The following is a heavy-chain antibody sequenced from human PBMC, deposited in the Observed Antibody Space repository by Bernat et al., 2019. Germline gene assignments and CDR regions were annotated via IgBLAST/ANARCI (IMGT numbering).Heavy chain of an antibody. Sequence: HVQLVESGGGVVQPGRSLRLSCAASGFTFSSYAMHWVRQAPGKGLEWVAVISYDGSNKYYADSVKGRFTISRDNSKNTLYLQMNSLRAEDTAVYYCARDPRGDSYYYYYMDVWGKGTTVTVSS. V-gene: IGHV3-30*01. CDR1: GFTFSSYA. CDR3: ARDPRGDSYYYYYMDV. D-gene: IGHD4-17*01. J-gene: IGHJ6*03. CDR2: ISYDGSNK.